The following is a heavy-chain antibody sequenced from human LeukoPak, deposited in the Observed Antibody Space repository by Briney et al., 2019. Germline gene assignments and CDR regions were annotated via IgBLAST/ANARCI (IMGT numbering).Heavy chain of an antibody. Sequence: PSETLSLTCTVSSASISSTNHNWGWVRQPPGKGLEWIGEIYHSGSTNYNPSLKSRVTIPVDKSKNQFSLKLGSVTAADTAVYYCARDLSYYDSSGYGIGNFDYWGQGTLVTVSS. D-gene: IGHD3-22*01. CDR1: SASISSTNHN. CDR2: IYHSGST. J-gene: IGHJ4*02. CDR3: ARDLSYYDSSGYGIGNFDY. V-gene: IGHV4-39*07.